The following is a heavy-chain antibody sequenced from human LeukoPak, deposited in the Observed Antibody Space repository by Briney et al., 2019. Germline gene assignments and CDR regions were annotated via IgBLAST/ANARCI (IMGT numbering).Heavy chain of an antibody. J-gene: IGHJ4*02. CDR3: ARDRARAFDY. D-gene: IGHD3-10*01. Sequence: GGSLRLSCAASGFTFSDYGIHWVRQAPGKGLEWVAVISYDGSYISYADSVKGRFTISRDNSKNTLYLQMNSLRAEDTAVYYCARDRARAFDYWGQGTLVTVSS. CDR1: GFTFSDYG. V-gene: IGHV3-30*03. CDR2: ISYDGSYI.